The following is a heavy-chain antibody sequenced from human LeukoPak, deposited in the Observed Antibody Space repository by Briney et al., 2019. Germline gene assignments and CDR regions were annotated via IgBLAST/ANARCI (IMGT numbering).Heavy chain of an antibody. CDR1: GFTFSTYS. CDR2: ISSSSSPI. CDR3: ARGSGNEIDY. J-gene: IGHJ4*02. Sequence: PGGSLRLSCAASGFTFSTYSMNWVRQAPGKGLEWVSYISSSSSPIYYADSVQGRFTISRDNAKNSLYLQMNSLRDDDSAVYYCARGSGNEIDYWGQGTLVTVSS. V-gene: IGHV3-48*02. D-gene: IGHD1-14*01.